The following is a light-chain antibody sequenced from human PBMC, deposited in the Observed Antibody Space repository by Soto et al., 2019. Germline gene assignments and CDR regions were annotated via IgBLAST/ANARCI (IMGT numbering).Light chain of an antibody. Sequence: DIQMTQSPSSLSASVGDRVTITCRASQSISSSLNWYQQKPGKAPKFLIYASSSLQSGVSSRFSGIGAGRVFALAMSRLHSEDCASGFCQQSYSTPPLTFGGGTVVVIK. J-gene: IGKJ4*01. CDR3: QQSYSTPPLT. CDR1: QSISSS. CDR2: ASS. V-gene: IGKV1-39*01.